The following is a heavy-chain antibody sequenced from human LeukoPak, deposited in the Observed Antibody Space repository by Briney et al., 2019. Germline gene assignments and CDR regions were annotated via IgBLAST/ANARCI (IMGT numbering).Heavy chain of an antibody. V-gene: IGHV4-59*08. D-gene: IGHD3-16*02. CDR2: IYYSGST. CDR1: GGSIRSYY. Sequence: SETLSLTCTVSGGSIRSYYWSWIRQPPGKGLEWIGYIYYSGSTNYNPSLKSRVTISVDTSKNQFSLKLSSVTAADTAVYYCARQNYDYVWGSYQIDYWGQGTLVTVSS. J-gene: IGHJ4*02. CDR3: ARQNYDYVWGSYQIDY.